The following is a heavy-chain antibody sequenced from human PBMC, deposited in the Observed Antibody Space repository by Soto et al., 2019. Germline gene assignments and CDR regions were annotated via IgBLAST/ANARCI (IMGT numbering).Heavy chain of an antibody. CDR2: INTKFGST. V-gene: IGHV1-69*01. CDR3: ARGAASGFEYWYFDL. D-gene: IGHD5-12*01. CDR1: GGSFSKKA. J-gene: IGHJ2*01. Sequence: QVQLVQSGAELKKPGSSVKVSCEASGGSFSKKAISWVRHAPGQGPEWMGGINTKFGSTNYAPKFPGRISIPADESTNTVYMALSSLTSEDTAVYYCARGAASGFEYWYFDLWGRGTLVSVSS.